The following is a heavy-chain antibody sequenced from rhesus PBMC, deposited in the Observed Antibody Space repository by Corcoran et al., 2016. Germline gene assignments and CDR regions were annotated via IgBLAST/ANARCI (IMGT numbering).Heavy chain of an antibody. CDR3: ARESYSGSYYYDY. D-gene: IGHD3-16*01. CDR1: GGSISGGYG. Sequence: QVQLQESGPGLLKPSDTLSLPCAVSGGSISGGYGRGWIRQPPGQGLEWIGSIYSSNGNTYYNPSLKSRVTISTDTSKNQFSLKLSSVTAADTAVYYCARESYSGSYYYDYWGQGVLVTVSS. CDR2: IYSSNGNT. J-gene: IGHJ4*01. V-gene: IGHV4S7*01.